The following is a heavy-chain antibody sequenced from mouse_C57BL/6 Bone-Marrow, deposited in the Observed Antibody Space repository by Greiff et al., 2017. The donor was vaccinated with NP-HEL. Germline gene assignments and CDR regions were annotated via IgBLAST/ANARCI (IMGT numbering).Heavy chain of an antibody. Sequence: QVQLQQPGAELVRPGSSVKLSCKASGYTFTSYWMHWVKQRPIQGLEWIGNIDPSDSETHYNQKFKDKATLTVDKSSSTAYMQLSSLTSEDSAVYYCARPHYYGTPFAYWGQGTLVTVSA. V-gene: IGHV1-52*01. J-gene: IGHJ3*01. CDR1: GYTFTSYW. D-gene: IGHD1-1*01. CDR2: IDPSDSET. CDR3: ARPHYYGTPFAY.